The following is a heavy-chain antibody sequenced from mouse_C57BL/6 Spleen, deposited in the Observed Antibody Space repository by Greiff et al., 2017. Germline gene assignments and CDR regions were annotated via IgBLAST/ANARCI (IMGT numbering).Heavy chain of an antibody. CDR1: GYAFSSSW. CDR2: IYPGDGDT. Sequence: VQLQQSGAELVKPGASVKISCKASGYAFSSSWMNWVKQRPGKGLEWIGQIYPGDGDTNYNGKFKGKAALTADKSSSTAYMQLSSLTSEDSAVYFCARSDYYGSSYWYFDVWGTGTTVTVSS. J-gene: IGHJ1*03. CDR3: ARSDYYGSSYWYFDV. D-gene: IGHD1-1*01. V-gene: IGHV1-80*01.